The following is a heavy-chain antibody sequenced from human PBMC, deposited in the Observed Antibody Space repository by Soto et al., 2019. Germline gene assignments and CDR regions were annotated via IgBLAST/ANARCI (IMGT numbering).Heavy chain of an antibody. Sequence: QITLKESGPTLVKPTQTLTLTCTFSGFSLSTNGVGVGWIRQPPGKALEWLALIYWDGDKRYSPSLRSRLTLTNNTSKHQVVLTMTNMDPVDTATYSGARRRDGTYALDYWGQGTLVTVAS. D-gene: IGHD1-26*01. CDR3: ARRRDGTYALDY. J-gene: IGHJ4*02. CDR2: IYWDGDK. V-gene: IGHV2-5*02. CDR1: GFSLSTNGVG.